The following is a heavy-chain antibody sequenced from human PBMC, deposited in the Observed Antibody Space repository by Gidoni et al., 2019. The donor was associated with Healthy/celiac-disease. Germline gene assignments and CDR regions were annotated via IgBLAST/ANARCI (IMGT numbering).Heavy chain of an antibody. CDR3: ARDNIAAAGYYYYGMDV. CDR1: GGTVSSYA. D-gene: IGHD6-13*01. V-gene: IGHV1-69*01. Sequence: QVQLVQSGAEVKKPGSSVKVSCKASGGTVSSYAISWVRQAPGQGLEWMGGISPIFGTANYAQKFQGRVTITADESTSTAYMELSSLRSEDTAVYYCARDNIAAAGYYYYGMDVWGQGTTVTVSS. CDR2: ISPIFGTA. J-gene: IGHJ6*02.